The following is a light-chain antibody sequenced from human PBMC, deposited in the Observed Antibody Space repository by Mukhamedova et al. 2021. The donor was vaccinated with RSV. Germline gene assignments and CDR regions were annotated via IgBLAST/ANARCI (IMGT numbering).Light chain of an antibody. CDR2: GAS. CDR3: LHDYNFPFS. Sequence: WYQRRVHGRAPKLLIYGASNLHSGVPSRFSGSGSGTDFTLTVSSLQPEDSATYYCLHDYNFPFSFGSGTKVHI. V-gene: IGKV1-6*01. J-gene: IGKJ3*01.